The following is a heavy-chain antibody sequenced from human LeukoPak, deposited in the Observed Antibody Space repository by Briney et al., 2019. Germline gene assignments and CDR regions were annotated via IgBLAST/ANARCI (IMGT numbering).Heavy chain of an antibody. D-gene: IGHD3-22*01. J-gene: IGHJ4*02. CDR2: MNPNSGNT. CDR3: ARGGRGYYYDSSGYPRPRGTIDY. V-gene: IGHV1-8*01. Sequence: ASVKVSCKASGYTFTSYDINWLRQATGQGLEWMGWMNPNSGNTGYAQKFQGRVTMTRNTSISTAYMELSSLRSEDTAVYYCARGGRGYYYDSSGYPRPRGTIDYWGQGTLVTVSS. CDR1: GYTFTSYD.